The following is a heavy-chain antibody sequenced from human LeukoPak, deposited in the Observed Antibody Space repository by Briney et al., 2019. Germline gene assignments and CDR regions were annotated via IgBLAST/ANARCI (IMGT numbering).Heavy chain of an antibody. CDR3: AKGYYGSGSYGWFDP. D-gene: IGHD3-10*01. CDR2: ISGSGDRT. J-gene: IGHJ5*02. V-gene: IGHV3-23*01. CDR1: GFTFSSYS. Sequence: GGSLRLSCAASGFTFSSYSMNWVRQAPGKGLEWLSDISGSGDRTYHADSVKGRFTISRDNSKNTLALHMNSLRAEDTAVYYCAKGYYGSGSYGWFDPWGQGTLVTVSS.